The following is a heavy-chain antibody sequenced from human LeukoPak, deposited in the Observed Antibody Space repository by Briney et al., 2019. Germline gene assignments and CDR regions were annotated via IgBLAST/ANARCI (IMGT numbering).Heavy chain of an antibody. J-gene: IGHJ6*03. CDR2: IRSKVYGGTT. V-gene: IGHV3-49*04. D-gene: IGHD2-2*01. CDR1: GFTFGDYA. CDR3: TRGSRYCDSTSCPYYYMDV. Sequence: GGSLRLFCTASGFTFGDYAMSWVSQAPGKGLGWVGFIRSKVYGGTTEYAASVKGRFTISRDDSKSIAYLQMNSLKTEDTAVYYCTRGSRYCDSTSCPYYYMDVWGKGTTVTVSS.